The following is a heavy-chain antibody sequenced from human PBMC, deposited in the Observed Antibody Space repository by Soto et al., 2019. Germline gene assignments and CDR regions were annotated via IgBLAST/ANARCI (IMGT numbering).Heavy chain of an antibody. D-gene: IGHD4-17*01. Sequence: TLSLTCTVSGGPISSGGYYWSWIRQHPGKGLEWIGYIYYSGSTYYNPSLKSRVTISVDTSKNQFSLKLSSVTAADTAVYYCARGPRTVPLDYWGQGTLVTVSS. V-gene: IGHV4-31*03. J-gene: IGHJ4*02. CDR1: GGPISSGGYY. CDR2: IYYSGST. CDR3: ARGPRTVPLDY.